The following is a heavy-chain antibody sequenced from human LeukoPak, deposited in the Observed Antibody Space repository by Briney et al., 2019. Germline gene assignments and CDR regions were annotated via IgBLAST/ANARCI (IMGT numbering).Heavy chain of an antibody. CDR3: AREYSSSSGRSFDY. CDR2: IWGDENHK. D-gene: IGHD6-6*01. CDR1: GFTLSSSG. J-gene: IGHJ4*02. V-gene: IGHV3-33*01. Sequence: GGSLRLSCAASGFTLSSSGMHWVRQAPGKGLEWVAVIWGDENHKYYGDSVRGRFTISRDNAKNTLYLQMDSLRVEDTAVYYCAREYSSSSGRSFDYWGQGTLVTVSS.